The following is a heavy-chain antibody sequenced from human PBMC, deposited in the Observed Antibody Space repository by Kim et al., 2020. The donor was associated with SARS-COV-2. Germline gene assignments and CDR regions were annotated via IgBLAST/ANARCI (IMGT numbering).Heavy chain of an antibody. D-gene: IGHD6-6*01. CDR1: GGSFSGYY. V-gene: IGHV4-34*01. J-gene: IGHJ2*01. CDR3: ARGRGTQAARRYFDL. CDR2: INHSGST. Sequence: SETLSLTCAVYGGSFSGYYWSWIRQPPGKGLEWIGEINHSGSTNYNPSLKSRVTISVDTSKNQFSLKLSSVTAADTAVYYCARGRGTQAARRYFDLWGRGTLVTVSS.